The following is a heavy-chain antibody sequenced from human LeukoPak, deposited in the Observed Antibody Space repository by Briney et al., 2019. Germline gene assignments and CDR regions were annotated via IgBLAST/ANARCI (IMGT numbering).Heavy chain of an antibody. CDR1: GFTFSSYG. CDR3: AKDRGGYTRIELDY. D-gene: IGHD5-12*01. V-gene: IGHV3-30*18. J-gene: IGHJ4*02. Sequence: SGGSLRLSCAASGFTFSSYGMHWVRQAPGKGLEWVAVILYDGSNKYYPDSVKRRITNSRDNSKNTLYLQMNSLRAEDTAVYYCAKDRGGYTRIELDYWGQGTLVTVSS. CDR2: ILYDGSNK.